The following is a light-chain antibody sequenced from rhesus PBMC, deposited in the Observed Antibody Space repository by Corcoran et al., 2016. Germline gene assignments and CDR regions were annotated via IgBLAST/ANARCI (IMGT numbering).Light chain of an antibody. V-gene: IGKV1-46*01. CDR3: QQYYSYPRT. CDR2: SAS. J-gene: IGKJ1*01. Sequence: DIQMTQSPSSLSASVGDTVTITCRASQSFSSSLAWYQQKPGKAPKLLIYSASSLQSGVPSRFSGSKSGTDFTLTISSLQPEYIASYYCQQYYSYPRTFGQGTKVEIK. CDR1: QSFSSS.